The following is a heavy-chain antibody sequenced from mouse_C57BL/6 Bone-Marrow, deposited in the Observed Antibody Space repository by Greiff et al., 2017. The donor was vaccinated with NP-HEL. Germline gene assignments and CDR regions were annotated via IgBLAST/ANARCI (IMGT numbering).Heavy chain of an antibody. J-gene: IGHJ4*01. V-gene: IGHV1-69*01. CDR1: GYTFTSYW. D-gene: IGHD2-2*01. Sequence: QVQLQQPGAELVMPGASVKLSCKASGYTFTSYWMHWVKQRPGQGLEWIGEIDPSDSYTNYNQKFKGKSTLTVDKSSITAYMQLSSLTSEDSAVYYCARDGYDDPFYAMDYWGQGTSVTVSS. CDR3: ARDGYDDPFYAMDY. CDR2: IDPSDSYT.